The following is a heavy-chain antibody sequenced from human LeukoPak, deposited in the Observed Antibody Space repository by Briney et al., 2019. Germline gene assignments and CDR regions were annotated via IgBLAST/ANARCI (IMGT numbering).Heavy chain of an antibody. CDR3: ARGGIGVAGDFEY. J-gene: IGHJ4*02. CDR2: IYSGGST. V-gene: IGHV3-53*01. Sequence: AGGSLRLSCAAPGFTVSTDYMNWVRQAPGKGLEWVSVIYSGGSTYYADSVKGRFTISRDNSKNTLYLQMNSLRAEDTAVYYCARGGIGVAGDFEYWGQGTLVTVSS. D-gene: IGHD6-19*01. CDR1: GFTVSTDY.